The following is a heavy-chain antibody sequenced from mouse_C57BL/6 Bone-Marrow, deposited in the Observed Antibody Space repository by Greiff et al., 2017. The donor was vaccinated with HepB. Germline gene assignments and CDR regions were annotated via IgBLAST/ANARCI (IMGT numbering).Heavy chain of an antibody. V-gene: IGHV5-2*01. D-gene: IGHD3-3*01. Sequence: EVKLVESGGGLVQPGESLKLSCESNEYEFPSHDMSWVRKTPEQRLELVAAINSDGGSTYYPDTMERRFIISRDNTKKTRYLQMSSLRSEDTALYYCARRGTGYAMDYWGQGTSVTVSS. J-gene: IGHJ4*01. CDR3: ARRGTGYAMDY. CDR2: INSDGGST. CDR1: EYEFPSHD.